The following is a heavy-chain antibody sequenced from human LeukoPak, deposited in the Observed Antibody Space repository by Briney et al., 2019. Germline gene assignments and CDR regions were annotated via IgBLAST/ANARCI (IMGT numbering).Heavy chain of an antibody. CDR3: ARDPMVRGVIGPLDY. CDR2: ISYDGSNK. Sequence: GRSLRLSCAASGFTFSSYAMHWVRQAPGKGLEWVAVISYDGSNKYYADSVKGRFTISRDNSKNTLYLQMNSLRAEDTAVYYCARDPMVRGVIGPLDYWGQGTLVTVSS. D-gene: IGHD3-10*01. CDR1: GFTFSSYA. V-gene: IGHV3-30-3*01. J-gene: IGHJ4*02.